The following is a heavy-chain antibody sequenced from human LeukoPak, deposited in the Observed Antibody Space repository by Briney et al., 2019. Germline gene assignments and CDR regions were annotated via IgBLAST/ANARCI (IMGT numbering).Heavy chain of an antibody. D-gene: IGHD3-10*01. Sequence: PGESLRLSCAASGFTFSTYSMNWVRQAPGKGLEWVSSIPTSSDYIYYAGSLKGRFTISRDNAKNSLYLHMNSLRPDDTAVYYCARGRSITILRGVAISDGFDIWGQGTKVTVS. CDR3: ARGRSITILRGVAISDGFDI. CDR1: GFTFSTYS. CDR2: IPTSSDYI. V-gene: IGHV3-21*06. J-gene: IGHJ3*02.